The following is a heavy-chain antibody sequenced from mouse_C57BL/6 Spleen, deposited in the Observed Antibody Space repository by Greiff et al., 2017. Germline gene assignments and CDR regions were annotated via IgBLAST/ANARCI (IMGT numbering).Heavy chain of an antibody. CDR2: IYPGSGST. J-gene: IGHJ4*01. V-gene: IGHV1-55*01. D-gene: IGHD1-1*01. Sequence: VQLQQPGAELVKPGASVKMSCKASGYTFTSYWITWVKQRPGQGLEWIGDIYPGSGSTNYNEKFKSKATLTVDTSSSTAYMQLSSLTSEDSAVYYCARGDTTRGYAMDYWGQGTSVTVSS. CDR1: GYTFTSYW. CDR3: ARGDTTRGYAMDY.